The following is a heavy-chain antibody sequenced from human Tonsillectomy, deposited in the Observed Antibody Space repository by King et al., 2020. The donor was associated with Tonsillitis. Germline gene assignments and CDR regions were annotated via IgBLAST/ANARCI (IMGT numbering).Heavy chain of an antibody. CDR1: GFTFSSYW. Sequence: QLVQSGGGLVQPGGSLRLSCAASGFTFSSYWMSWVRQAPGKGLEWMANIKQDGSAKYYVDSVKGRFTVSRENTQNSLYLQMNSLRAEDTAVYYCARGDCDGGTCYSIFFDCWGQGTLVTVSS. V-gene: IGHV3-7*04. CDR2: IKQDGSAK. D-gene: IGHD2-15*01. J-gene: IGHJ4*02. CDR3: ARGDCDGGTCYSIFFDC.